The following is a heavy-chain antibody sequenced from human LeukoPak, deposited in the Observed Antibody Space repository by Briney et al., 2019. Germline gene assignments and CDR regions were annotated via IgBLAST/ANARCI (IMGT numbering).Heavy chain of an antibody. D-gene: IGHD3-3*01. CDR3: ARAPGIFGVVTNVPFYY. V-gene: IGHV4-59*01. CDR1: GGSISSYY. Sequence: SETLSLTCTVSGGSISSYYWCWIRQPPGKGMERIGYSYYSGSTNYNPSLKNRVTISVDTSKSHFSLKLSSVTAADTAVYYRARAPGIFGVVTNVPFYYWGEGNLGTVSS. CDR2: SYYSGST. J-gene: IGHJ4*02.